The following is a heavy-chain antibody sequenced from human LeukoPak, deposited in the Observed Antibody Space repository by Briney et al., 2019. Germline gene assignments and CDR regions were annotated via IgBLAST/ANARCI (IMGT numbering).Heavy chain of an antibody. J-gene: IGHJ4*02. D-gene: IGHD3-22*01. CDR2: INHSGST. CDR3: ARGGNDSSGYLVY. CDR1: GGSFSGYY. Sequence: PSETLSLTCAVYGGSFSGYYWSWIRQPPGKGLEWIGEINHSGSTNYNPSLKSRVTISVDTSKNQFSLKLSSVTAADTAVYYCARGGNDSSGYLVYWGQGTLVTVSS. V-gene: IGHV4-34*01.